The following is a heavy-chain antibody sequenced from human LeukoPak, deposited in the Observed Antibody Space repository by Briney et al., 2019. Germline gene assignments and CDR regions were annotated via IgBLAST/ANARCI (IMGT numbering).Heavy chain of an antibody. V-gene: IGHV1-69*06. J-gene: IGHJ6*03. CDR1: GGTFSSYA. Sequence: SVKVSCKASGGTFSSYAISWVRQAPGQGLEWMGGIIPIFGTANYAQKFQGRVTITADKSTSTAYMELSSLRSEDTAVYYCAKQLDESSRRYYYYYMDVWGKGTTDTVSS. CDR3: AKQLDESSRRYYYYYMDV. CDR2: IIPIFGTA. D-gene: IGHD6-6*01.